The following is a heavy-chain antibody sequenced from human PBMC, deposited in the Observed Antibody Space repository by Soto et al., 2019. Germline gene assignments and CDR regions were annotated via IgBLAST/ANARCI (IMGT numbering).Heavy chain of an antibody. Sequence: QVQLVQSGAEVKKPGASVKVSCKASGYTFTSYGISWVRQAPGQGLEWMGWISAYNGNTNYAQKLQGRVTMTIDTSTSTAYMELRSLRSDDTAVYYCARCPYYAIFGVVIRFDPWGQGTLVTVSS. CDR2: ISAYNGNT. J-gene: IGHJ5*02. CDR3: ARCPYYAIFGVVIRFDP. D-gene: IGHD3-3*01. V-gene: IGHV1-18*01. CDR1: GYTFTSYG.